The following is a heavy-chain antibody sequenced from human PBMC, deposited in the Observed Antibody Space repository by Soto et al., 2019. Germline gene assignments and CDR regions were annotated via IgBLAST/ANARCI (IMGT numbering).Heavy chain of an antibody. CDR1: GFTFSSYG. D-gene: IGHD3-3*01. Sequence: GGSLRLSCAASGFTFSSYGMHWVRQAPGKGLEWVAVISYDGSNKYYADSVKGRFTISRDNSKNTLYLQMNSLRAEDTAVYYCAKGETYYDFWSGYYLAYWGQGTLVTVSS. CDR2: ISYDGSNK. CDR3: AKGETYYDFWSGYYLAY. J-gene: IGHJ4*02. V-gene: IGHV3-30*18.